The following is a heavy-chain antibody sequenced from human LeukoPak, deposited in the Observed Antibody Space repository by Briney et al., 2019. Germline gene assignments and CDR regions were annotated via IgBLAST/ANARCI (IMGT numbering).Heavy chain of an antibody. Sequence: GGSLRLSCAASHFTFTTYWMSWLRQAPGKGLEWVANIKPDGSEKYYVDSVKGRFTISRDNAKNSLYLQMDSLRVEDTAMYYCAREPRDGYNSGDHFDYWGQGTLVTVSS. CDR2: IKPDGSEK. CDR1: HFTFTTYW. J-gene: IGHJ4*02. CDR3: AREPRDGYNSGDHFDY. V-gene: IGHV3-7*01. D-gene: IGHD5-24*01.